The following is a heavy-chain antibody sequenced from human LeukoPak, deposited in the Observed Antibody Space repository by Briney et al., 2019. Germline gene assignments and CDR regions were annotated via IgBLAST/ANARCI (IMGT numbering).Heavy chain of an antibody. CDR3: ARGRRYFDWTSPPGAFDI. CDR1: GGSISSYY. V-gene: IGHV4-59*01. CDR2: IYYSGST. Sequence: SETLSLTCTVSGGSISSYYWSWIRQPPGKGLEWIGYIYYSGSTNYNPSLKSRVTISVDTSKNQFSLKLSSVTAADTAVYYCARGRRYFDWTSPPGAFDIWGQGTMVTVSS. J-gene: IGHJ3*02. D-gene: IGHD3-9*01.